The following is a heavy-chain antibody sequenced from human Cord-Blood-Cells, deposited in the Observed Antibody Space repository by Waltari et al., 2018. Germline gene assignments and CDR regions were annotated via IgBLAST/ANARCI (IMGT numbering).Heavy chain of an antibody. Sequence: QVQLVQSGAEVKKPGSSVKVSCKASGGTFSSYATSWVGQAPGEGLGGMGGISPIFGKANYAQKFKGRVTITADKSTSTAYRERSSMGSEDRAVYYCAGGGGGDHNWDDAFDIWGQGTMVTVSS. V-gene: IGHV1-69*06. CDR1: GGTFSSYA. CDR3: AGGGGGDHNWDDAFDI. D-gene: IGHD1-20*01. CDR2: ISPIFGKA. J-gene: IGHJ3*02.